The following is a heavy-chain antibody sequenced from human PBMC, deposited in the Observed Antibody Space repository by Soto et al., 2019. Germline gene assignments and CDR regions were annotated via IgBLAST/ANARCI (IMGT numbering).Heavy chain of an antibody. J-gene: IGHJ4*02. CDR2: ISYDGGSK. CDR1: GFTFSTYG. Sequence: ESGGGVVQPGKSLRLSCAASGFTFSTYGIHWVRQAPGKGLEWVALISYDGGSKYYGDSVKGRFIISRDNSHNTVSLQMNSLRADDTAVYFCAKEQLAMIVVVADYFDSWGQGTLVTVSS. D-gene: IGHD3-22*01. CDR3: AKEQLAMIVVVADYFDS. V-gene: IGHV3-30*18.